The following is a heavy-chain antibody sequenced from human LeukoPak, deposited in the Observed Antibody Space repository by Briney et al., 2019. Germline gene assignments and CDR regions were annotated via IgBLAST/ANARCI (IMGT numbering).Heavy chain of an antibody. CDR2: IYPGDSDT. CDR3: ARRTSMTGNPFDY. V-gene: IGHV5-51*01. J-gene: IGHJ4*02. Sequence: GESLKISCKGSGYSFTNYWIGWVRQLPGKGLEWMGIIYPGDSDTRYSPSFQGQVTISADKSISTAYLQWSSLKASDTAMYYCARRTSMTGNPFDYWGQGTLVTVSS. CDR1: GYSFTNYW. D-gene: IGHD3-9*01.